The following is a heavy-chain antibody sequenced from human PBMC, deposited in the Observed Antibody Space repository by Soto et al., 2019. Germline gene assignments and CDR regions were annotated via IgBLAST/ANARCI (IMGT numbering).Heavy chain of an antibody. V-gene: IGHV3-21*01. D-gene: IGHD2-2*01. CDR1: GFSFSIYS. CDR3: ARKFVVEHYNGMDV. J-gene: IGHJ6*02. Sequence: GGSLRLSCAASGFSFSIYSMNWVRQAPGKGLEWVSSISSRSTYIYYSDSVRGRFTISRDNAESSLYLQMNSLRAEDTAVYYCARKFVVEHYNGMDVWGQGTTVTVSS. CDR2: ISSRSTYI.